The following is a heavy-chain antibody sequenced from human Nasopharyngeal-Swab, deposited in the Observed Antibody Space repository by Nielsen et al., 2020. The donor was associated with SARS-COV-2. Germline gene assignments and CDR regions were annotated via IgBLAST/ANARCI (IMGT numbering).Heavy chain of an antibody. Sequence: GGPLRLSCAASGFTFSSYEMNWVRQAPGKGLEWVSYISSSGSTIYYADSVEGRFTISRDNAKNSLYLQMNSLRAEDTAVYYCARDKARYNWNLSLGWYFDLWGRGTLVTVSS. CDR2: ISSSGSTI. CDR1: GFTFSSYE. J-gene: IGHJ2*01. D-gene: IGHD1-20*01. CDR3: ARDKARYNWNLSLGWYFDL. V-gene: IGHV3-48*03.